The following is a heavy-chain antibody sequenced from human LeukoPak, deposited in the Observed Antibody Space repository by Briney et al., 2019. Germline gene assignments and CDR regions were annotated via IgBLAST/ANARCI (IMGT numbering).Heavy chain of an antibody. CDR2: IYYSGST. V-gene: IGHV4-4*02. Sequence: PSETLSLTCAVSGGSISSNNWWSWIRQPPGKGLEWIGYIYYSGSTNSNPSLKSRVTISLDTSKNQFSLRLNSVTAADTAVYFCARLGPTFDAFDIWGRGTMVTVSS. J-gene: IGHJ3*02. CDR3: ARLGPTFDAFDI. D-gene: IGHD1-26*01. CDR1: GGSISSNNW.